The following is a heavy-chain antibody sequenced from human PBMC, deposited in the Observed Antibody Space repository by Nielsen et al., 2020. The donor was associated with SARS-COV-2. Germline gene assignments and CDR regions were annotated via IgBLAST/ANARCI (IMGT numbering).Heavy chain of an antibody. J-gene: IGHJ6*03. CDR1: GFTFSSYG. CDR3: ARGYNWNYVSYYYMDV. CDR2: ISYDGSNK. D-gene: IGHD1-7*01. V-gene: IGHV3-33*05. Sequence: GGSLRLSCAASGFTFSSYGMHWVRQAPGKGLEWVAVISYDGSNKYYADSVKGRFTISRDNAKNSLYLQMNSLRAEDTAVYYCARGYNWNYVSYYYMDVWGKGTTVTVSS.